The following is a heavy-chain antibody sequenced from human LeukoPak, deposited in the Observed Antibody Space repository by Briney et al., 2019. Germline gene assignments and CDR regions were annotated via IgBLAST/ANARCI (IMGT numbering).Heavy chain of an antibody. J-gene: IGHJ2*01. V-gene: IGHV3-7*01. Sequence: GGSLRLSCVASGFTFSSRDWMTWVRQAPGEGLEWVANIKQDGSEKNYVDSVKGRFTISRDNAKNSVDLQMNSLRVEDTAVYYCVRYYTRHSWYFDLWGRGTLVTVSS. CDR3: VRYYTRHSWYFDL. D-gene: IGHD3-10*01. CDR1: GFTFSSRDW. CDR2: IKQDGSEK.